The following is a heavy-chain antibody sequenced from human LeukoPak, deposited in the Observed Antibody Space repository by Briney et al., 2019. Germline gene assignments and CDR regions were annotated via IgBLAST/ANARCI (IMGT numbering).Heavy chain of an antibody. Sequence: GGSLRLSCAASGFTFSSYALHWVRQAPGKGLEWVAIISHDGDTKHYADSVKGRFTISRDNSKDTPYLQMNSLRVEDTAVYYCARDGGNPRGYYHYGMDVWGQGTTVTVSS. V-gene: IGHV3-30-3*01. CDR1: GFTFSSYA. J-gene: IGHJ6*02. CDR2: ISHDGDTK. CDR3: ARDGGNPRGYYHYGMDV. D-gene: IGHD1-14*01.